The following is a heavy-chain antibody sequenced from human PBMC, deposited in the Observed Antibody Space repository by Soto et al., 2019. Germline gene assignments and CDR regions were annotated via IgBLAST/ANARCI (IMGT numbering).Heavy chain of an antibody. V-gene: IGHV3-72*01. CDR1: GFTFSDLY. D-gene: IGHD1-26*01. J-gene: IGHJ4*02. CDR2: SGSKANSYTT. CDR3: TGGRTGSSPFDY. Sequence: EVQLVESGGGLVQPGGSLRLSCAVSGFTFSDLYMDWVRQAPGRGLEWVGGSGSKANSYTTYYAASVKGRLTISRDDSKNLINLQMNSLKGEDTAVYYCTGGRTGSSPFDYWGQGTLVTVSS.